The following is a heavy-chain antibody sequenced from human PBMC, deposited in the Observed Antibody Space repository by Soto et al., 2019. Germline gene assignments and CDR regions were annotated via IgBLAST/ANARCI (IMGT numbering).Heavy chain of an antibody. CDR1: GYTLTSYF. V-gene: IGHV1-46*01. D-gene: IGHD1-26*01. CDR3: ARDPSIVGATNWFDP. CDR2: VNPSGGST. Sequence: ASVKVSCKASGYTLTSYFMHWVRQSPGQGLEWMGIVNPSGGSTSYAQKFQGRVTMTRDTSTSTVYMELSSLRSEDTAVYYCARDPSIVGATNWFDPWGQGTLVTVSS. J-gene: IGHJ5*02.